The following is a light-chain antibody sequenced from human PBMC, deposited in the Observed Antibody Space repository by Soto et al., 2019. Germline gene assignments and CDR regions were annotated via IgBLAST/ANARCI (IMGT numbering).Light chain of an antibody. Sequence: QSALTQPPSVSAAPGQKVTISCSGSSSNIGNHYVYWYQQLPGTAPKLLIYDNNKRPSGIPDRFSGSKYGTSATLGITGLQTGDEADYYCGTWDSGLSAGVFGTGTKLTVL. V-gene: IGLV1-51*01. CDR3: GTWDSGLSAGV. CDR1: SSNIGNHY. CDR2: DNN. J-gene: IGLJ1*01.